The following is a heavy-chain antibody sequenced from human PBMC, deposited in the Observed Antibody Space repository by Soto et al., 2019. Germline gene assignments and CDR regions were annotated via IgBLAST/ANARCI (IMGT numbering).Heavy chain of an antibody. V-gene: IGHV4-34*01. Sequence: QVQLQQWGAGLLKPSETLSLTCAVYGGSFSGYYWSWIRQPPGKGLEWIGEINHSGSTNYNPSLKSRVTLSVDTSKNQFSLKLSSVTAADTAVYYCARASVAGTVLSYWGQGTLVTVSS. CDR3: ARASVAGTVLSY. D-gene: IGHD6-19*01. CDR1: GGSFSGYY. J-gene: IGHJ4*02. CDR2: INHSGST.